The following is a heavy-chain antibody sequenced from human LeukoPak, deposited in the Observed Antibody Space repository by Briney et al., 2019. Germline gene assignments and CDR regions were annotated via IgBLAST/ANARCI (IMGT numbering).Heavy chain of an antibody. CDR3: ARVPGGRILEWLSHASYFDY. CDR2: ISAYNGNT. CDR1: GYTFTSYG. D-gene: IGHD3-3*01. Sequence: ASVKVSCXASGYTFTSYGISWVRQAPGQGLEWMVWISAYNGNTNYAQKLQGRVTMTTDTSTSTAYMELRSLRSDDTAVYYCARVPGGRILEWLSHASYFDYWGQGTLVTVSS. V-gene: IGHV1-18*01. J-gene: IGHJ4*02.